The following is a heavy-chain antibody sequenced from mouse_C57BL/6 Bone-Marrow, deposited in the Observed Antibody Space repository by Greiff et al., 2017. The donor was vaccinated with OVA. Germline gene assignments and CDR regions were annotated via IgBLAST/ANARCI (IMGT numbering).Heavy chain of an antibody. J-gene: IGHJ4*01. Sequence: DVQLQESGPELVKPGASVKISCKASGYSFTGYYMNWVKQSPEKSLEWIGEINPSTGGTTYNQKFKAKATLTVDKSSSTAYMQLKSLTSEDSAVYYCASGGYYAMDYWGQGTSVTVSS. CDR2: INPSTGGT. V-gene: IGHV1-42*01. CDR1: GYSFTGYY. CDR3: ASGGYYAMDY.